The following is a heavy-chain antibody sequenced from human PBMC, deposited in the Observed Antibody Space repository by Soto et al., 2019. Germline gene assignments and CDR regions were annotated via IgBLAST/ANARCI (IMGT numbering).Heavy chain of an antibody. CDR3: AGVGLLRYSYFDY. V-gene: IGHV1-69*06. CDR1: GGTFSSYA. J-gene: IGHJ4*02. D-gene: IGHD3-9*01. Sequence: QVRLVQSGAAVKKPGSSVQVSCKASGGTFSSYAISWVRQAPGQGLEWMGGIIPIFGTANYAQKFQGRVTITADKSTSTADRELSSVRSEDTAVYYGAGVGLLRYSYFDYWGQGTLVTVSS. CDR2: IIPIFGTA.